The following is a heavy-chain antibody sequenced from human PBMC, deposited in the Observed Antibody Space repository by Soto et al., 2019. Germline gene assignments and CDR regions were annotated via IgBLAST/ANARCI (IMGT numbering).Heavy chain of an antibody. J-gene: IGHJ4*02. Sequence: ASVKVSCKASGYTFTGYYMHWVRQAPGQGLEWMGWINPNSGGTNYAQKFQGWVTITRDMSTSTAYMELSSLRSEDTAVYYCAADRIDYFDYWGQGTLVTVSS. CDR2: INPNSGGT. CDR1: GYTFTGYY. D-gene: IGHD1-26*01. CDR3: AADRIDYFDY. V-gene: IGHV1-2*04.